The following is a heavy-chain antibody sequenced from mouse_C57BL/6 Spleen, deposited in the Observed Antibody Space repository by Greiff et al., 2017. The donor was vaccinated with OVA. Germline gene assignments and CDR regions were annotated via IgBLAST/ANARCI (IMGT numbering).Heavy chain of an antibody. J-gene: IGHJ4*01. D-gene: IGHD4-1*01. CDR2: ISYDGSN. CDR3: AHDWDGAMDY. CDR1: VSSFTCCYF. V-gene: IGHV3-6*01. Sequence: VQLQQSVPGLVKPSQSLSLTCSVTVSSFTCCYFWYLLRHFPGYILLWMGYISYDGSNNYNPSLKNRISITRDTSKNQFFLKLNSVTTEDTATYYCAHDWDGAMDYWGQGTSVTVSS.